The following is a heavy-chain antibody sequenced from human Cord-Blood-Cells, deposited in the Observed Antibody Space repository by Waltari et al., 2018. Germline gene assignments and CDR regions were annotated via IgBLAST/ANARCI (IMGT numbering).Heavy chain of an antibody. CDR2: FDPEDGET. D-gene: IGHD5-18*01. Sequence: QVQQVQSGAEVETPGASVKASWKVPVWALPGLSMHWLRQAPGTGLEWMGGFDPEDGETIYAQKFQGRVTMTEDTSTDTAYMELSSLRSEDTAVYYCATDRERYSYGYPYYFDYWGQGTLVTVSS. V-gene: IGHV1-24*01. CDR3: ATDRERYSYGYPYYFDY. J-gene: IGHJ4*02. CDR1: VWALPGLS.